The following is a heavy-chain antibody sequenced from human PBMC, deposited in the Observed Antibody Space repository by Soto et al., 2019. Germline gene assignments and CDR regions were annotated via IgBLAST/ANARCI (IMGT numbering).Heavy chain of an antibody. D-gene: IGHD6-19*01. CDR1: GYPFTSYY. CDR3: AREPIGVAGRYYDGMDV. CDR2: INPTGAST. V-gene: IGHV1-46*01. Sequence: QVRLVQSGAEVKKPGASVKVSCKASGYPFTSYYIHWVRQAPGQGLEWMGVINPTGASTTYPQKFQVRVTMTRDTSTSTVYMELSSLRSEDTAFYYCAREPIGVAGRYYDGMDVWGQGTTVTVSS. J-gene: IGHJ6*02.